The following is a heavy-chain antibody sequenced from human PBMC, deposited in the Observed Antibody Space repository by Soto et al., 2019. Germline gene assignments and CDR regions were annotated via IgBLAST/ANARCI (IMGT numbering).Heavy chain of an antibody. V-gene: IGHV3-30-3*01. CDR2: ISYDGSNK. CDR3: ARNAASPKNWFDP. Sequence: GGSLRLSCAASGFTFSSYAMHWVRQAPGKGLEWVAVISYDGSNKYYADSVKGRFTISRDNSKNTLYLQMNSLRAEDTAVYYCARNAASPKNWFDPWGQGTLVTVSS. J-gene: IGHJ5*02. CDR1: GFTFSSYA. D-gene: IGHD2-2*01.